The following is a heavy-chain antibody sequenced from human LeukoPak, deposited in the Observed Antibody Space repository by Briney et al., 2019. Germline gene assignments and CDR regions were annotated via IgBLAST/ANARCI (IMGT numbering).Heavy chain of an antibody. V-gene: IGHV4-4*07. CDR3: ARVTRSYYYDREFDY. D-gene: IGHD3-22*01. CDR2: IYTSGST. J-gene: IGHJ4*02. CDR1: GVSISSYY. Sequence: SETLSLTCTVSGVSISSYYWSWIRQPAGKGLEWIGRIYTSGSTNYNPSLKSRVTMSVDTSKNQFSLKLSSVTAADTAVYYCARVTRSYYYDREFDYWGQGTLVTVYS.